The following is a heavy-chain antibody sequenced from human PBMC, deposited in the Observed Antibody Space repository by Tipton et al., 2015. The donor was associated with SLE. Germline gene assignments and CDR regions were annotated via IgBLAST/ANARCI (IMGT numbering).Heavy chain of an antibody. D-gene: IGHD3-22*01. V-gene: IGHV4-39*01. Sequence: TLSLTCTVSGDSISSSNYYWGWIRQPPGKGLEWIGAIYHTATTYYNPSLKSRVTMSVDTSKNELSLNLTSVTAADTAVYFCSRLARYDPGGYYTIGLDPWGQGTRVTVSS. CDR2: IYHTATT. CDR1: GDSISSSNYY. CDR3: SRLARYDPGGYYTIGLDP. J-gene: IGHJ5*02.